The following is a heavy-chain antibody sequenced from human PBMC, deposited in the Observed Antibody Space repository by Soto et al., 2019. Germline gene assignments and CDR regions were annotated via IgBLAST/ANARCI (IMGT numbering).Heavy chain of an antibody. CDR2: ISHNGTT. V-gene: IGHV4-34*01. D-gene: IGHD4-17*01. CDR1: RGSFSGYY. CDR3: ARWSDYGDYYFYGLDV. Sequence: SETLSLTCAVYRGSFSGYYWSWIRQSPGMGLQWIGEISHNGTTNYNPSLKSRVTISLDMSKNQFSLKLPSVTAADTAVYYCARWSDYGDYYFYGLDVWGQGTTVTVSS. J-gene: IGHJ6*02.